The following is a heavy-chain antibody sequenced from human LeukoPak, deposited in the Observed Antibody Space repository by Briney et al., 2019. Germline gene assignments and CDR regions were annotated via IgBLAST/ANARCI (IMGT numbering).Heavy chain of an antibody. J-gene: IGHJ4*02. CDR3: ARGRNYYENTGYYYYFDY. CDR2: INHSGYT. CDR1: GGSFSGYY. D-gene: IGHD3-22*01. Sequence: SETLSLTCAVSGGSFSGYYWSLIRQPPGKGLEWTGEINHSGYTTYNPSLKSRVTMSVDMSKYQFSLKLSSVTAADTAVYYCARGRNYYENTGYYYYFDYWGQGTLVTVSS. V-gene: IGHV4-34*01.